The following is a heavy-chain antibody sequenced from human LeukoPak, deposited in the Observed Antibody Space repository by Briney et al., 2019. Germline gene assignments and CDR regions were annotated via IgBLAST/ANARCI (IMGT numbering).Heavy chain of an antibody. CDR1: GLTFSKAW. D-gene: IGHD5-18*01. V-gene: IGHV3-15*01. CDR2: IKNKADGGTT. Sequence: GGSLRLSCAASGLTFSKAWMTWVRQAPGKGPEWVGHIKNKADGGTTDYAAPVKGRFMISRDDSKNTVYLQMNSLKAEDTAVYYCTTGAWIQLWLADYWGRGTLVTVSS. CDR3: TTGAWIQLWLADY. J-gene: IGHJ4*02.